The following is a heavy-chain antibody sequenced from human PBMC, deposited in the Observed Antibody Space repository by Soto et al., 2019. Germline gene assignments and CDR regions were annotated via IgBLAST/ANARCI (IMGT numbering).Heavy chain of an antibody. D-gene: IGHD3-10*01. V-gene: IGHV3-23*01. CDR1: GFTFTSYA. J-gene: IGHJ4*02. Sequence: EVQLLESGGGLVQPGGSQRLSCAASGFTFTSYAMSWVRQAPGKGLERVSAISGSGGSTYYSDSVKGRFTISRDNSKNRLYLQMNSLRAEDTAVYYCAKASGWFGEFDYWGQGTLVTVSS. CDR3: AKASGWFGEFDY. CDR2: ISGSGGST.